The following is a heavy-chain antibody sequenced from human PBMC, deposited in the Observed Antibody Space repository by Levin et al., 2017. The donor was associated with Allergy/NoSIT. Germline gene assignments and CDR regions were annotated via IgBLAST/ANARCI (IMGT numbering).Heavy chain of an antibody. J-gene: IGHJ4*02. CDR1: GGSISSSNW. Sequence: SETLSLTCAVSGGSISSSNWWSWVRQPPGKGLEWIGEIYHSGSTNYNPSLKSRVTISVDKSKNQFSLKLSSVTAADTAVYYCARDGNSSPDGVGFDYWGQGTLVTVSS. CDR2: IYHSGST. CDR3: ARDGNSSPDGVGFDY. D-gene: IGHD6-19*01. V-gene: IGHV4-4*02.